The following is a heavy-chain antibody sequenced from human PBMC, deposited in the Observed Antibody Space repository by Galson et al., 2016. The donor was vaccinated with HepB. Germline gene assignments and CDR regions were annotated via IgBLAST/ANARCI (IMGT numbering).Heavy chain of an antibody. CDR2: MTRSGDAT. J-gene: IGHJ4*02. D-gene: IGHD3-16*01. CDR3: GKHGGFDY. V-gene: IGHV3-23*01. Sequence: SLRLSCAASGFSLSNSGMSWVRQAPGRGLEWVSGMTRSGDATHYADFAKGRFTISRGNSKNTLYLYMNSLSAGDTALYYCGKHGGFDYWGQGALVTVSS. CDR1: GFSLSNSG.